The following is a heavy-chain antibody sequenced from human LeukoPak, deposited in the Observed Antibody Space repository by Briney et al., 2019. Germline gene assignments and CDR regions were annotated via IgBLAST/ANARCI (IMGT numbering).Heavy chain of an antibody. CDR1: GGSISSYY. CDR2: IYYSGST. J-gene: IGHJ6*02. D-gene: IGHD2-2*01. Sequence: SETLSLTCTVSGGSISSYYWSWIRQPPGKGLEWIGYIYYSGSTNYNPSLKSRVTISVDTSKNQFSLKLSSVTAADTAVYYCARGYRSSTSCYYYGMDVWGQGTTVTVSS. CDR3: ARGYRSSTSCYYYGMDV. V-gene: IGHV4-59*01.